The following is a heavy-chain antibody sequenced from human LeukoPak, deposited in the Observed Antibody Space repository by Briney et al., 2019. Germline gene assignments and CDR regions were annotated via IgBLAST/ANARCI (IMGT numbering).Heavy chain of an antibody. Sequence: SETLSLTCTVSGGSISSGGYYWSWIRQHPGKGLEWIGYIYYSGSTNYNPSLKSRVTISVDTSKNQFSLKLSSVTAADTAVYYCARRDYGGKSWYFDLWGRGTLVTVSP. J-gene: IGHJ2*01. CDR2: IYYSGST. V-gene: IGHV4-61*08. D-gene: IGHD4-23*01. CDR3: ARRDYGGKSWYFDL. CDR1: GGSISSGGYY.